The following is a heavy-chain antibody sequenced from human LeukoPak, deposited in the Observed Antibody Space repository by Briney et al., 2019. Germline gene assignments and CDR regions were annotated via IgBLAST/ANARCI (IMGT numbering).Heavy chain of an antibody. D-gene: IGHD3-10*01. J-gene: IGHJ6*02. CDR2: ICPGDSDT. CDR1: GYSFTSYW. CDR3: ASSGTALPRGDYYGMDV. V-gene: IGHV5-51*01. Sequence: GESLKISCKGSGYSFTSYWIGWVRQMPGKGLEWMGIICPGDSDTRYSPSFQGQVTISADKSISTAYLQWSSLKASDTAMYYCASSGTALPRGDYYGMDVWGQGTTVTVSS.